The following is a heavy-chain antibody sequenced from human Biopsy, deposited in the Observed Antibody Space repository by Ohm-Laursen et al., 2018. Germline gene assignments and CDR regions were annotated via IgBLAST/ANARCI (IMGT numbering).Heavy chain of an antibody. Sequence: TLSLTCTVSGGSISSSTTYYWAWLRQPPGKGLEWLGSIYYTETTFYNPSLKTRATISVDPSTNQFSLKESSVTAADTALYFCARHPTGFWFDPWGHGTLVTVSS. J-gene: IGHJ5*02. V-gene: IGHV4-39*01. CDR3: ARHPTGFWFDP. CDR2: IYYTETT. CDR1: GGSISSSTTYY.